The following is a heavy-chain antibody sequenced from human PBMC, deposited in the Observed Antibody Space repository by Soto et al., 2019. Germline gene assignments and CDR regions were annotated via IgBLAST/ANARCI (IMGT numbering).Heavy chain of an antibody. V-gene: IGHV3-23*01. J-gene: IGHJ6*02. CDR1: GFTFSSYA. CDR2: ISGSGGST. Sequence: GGSLRLSCAASGFTFSSYAMSWVRQAPGKGLEWVSAISGSGGSTYYAGSVKGRFTIARDNSKNTLYLQMNSLIAEDTAVYYCAKSECCSRSSCYPNYYYCMDAWGQGTTVTVSS. D-gene: IGHD2-2*01. CDR3: AKSECCSRSSCYPNYYYCMDA.